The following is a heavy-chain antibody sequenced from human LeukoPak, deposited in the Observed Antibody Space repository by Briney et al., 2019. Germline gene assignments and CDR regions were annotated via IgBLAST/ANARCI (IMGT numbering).Heavy chain of an antibody. V-gene: IGHV3-30*04. D-gene: IGHD3-3*01. CDR2: ISYDGSDE. CDR3: ARDFTPEWFDIH. Sequence: GSLRLSCVASWLAFSSYSMHWVRQAPGKGLEGVGVISYDGSDEYYTDSVKGRFTISRDNSKNTVYLQMNSLRADDTAVYYCARDFTPEWFDIHWGQGTLVTVS. CDR1: WLAFSSYS. J-gene: IGHJ4*02.